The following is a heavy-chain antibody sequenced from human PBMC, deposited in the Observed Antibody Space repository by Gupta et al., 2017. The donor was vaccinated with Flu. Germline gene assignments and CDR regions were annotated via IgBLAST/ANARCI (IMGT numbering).Heavy chain of an antibody. CDR2: IYTSGST. J-gene: IGHJ6*02. Sequence: QVQLQESGPGLVKPSQTLSLTCTVSGGSISSGSYYWSWIRQPTGKGLEWIGRIYTSGSTNYNPSLKSRVTISVDTSKNQFSLKLSSVTAADTAVYYCARDYRPVWSGYTYYYYGMDVWGQGTTVTVSS. CDR3: ARDYRPVWSGYTYYYYGMDV. CDR1: GGSISSGSYY. D-gene: IGHD3-3*01. V-gene: IGHV4-61*02.